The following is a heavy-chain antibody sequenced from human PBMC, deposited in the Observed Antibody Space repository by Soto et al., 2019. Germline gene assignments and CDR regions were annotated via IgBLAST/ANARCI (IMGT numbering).Heavy chain of an antibody. V-gene: IGHV4-4*02. CDR1: GGSISSSNW. Sequence: SLTCAVSGGSISSSNWWSWVRQPPGKGLEWIGEIYHSGSTNYNPSLKSRVTISVDKSKNQFSLKLSSVTAADTAVYYCAREREWVTMIVENWFDPWGQGTLVTVSS. CDR2: IYHSGST. J-gene: IGHJ5*02. D-gene: IGHD3-22*01. CDR3: AREREWVTMIVENWFDP.